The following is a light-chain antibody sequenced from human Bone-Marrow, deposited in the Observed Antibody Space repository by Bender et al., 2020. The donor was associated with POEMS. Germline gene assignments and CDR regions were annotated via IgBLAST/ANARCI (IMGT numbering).Light chain of an antibody. V-gene: IGLV3-25*03. Sequence: SFDLTQPPSLSVSPGQTATITCSGDALPKQYAYWYQQKPGQAPLIVIYKDTERPSGIPGRFSGSTSGTTVTLTISGVQAEDEAVYHCQSADNNGTYVIFGGGTKLTVL. CDR1: ALPKQY. CDR2: KDT. J-gene: IGLJ2*01. CDR3: QSADNNGTYVI.